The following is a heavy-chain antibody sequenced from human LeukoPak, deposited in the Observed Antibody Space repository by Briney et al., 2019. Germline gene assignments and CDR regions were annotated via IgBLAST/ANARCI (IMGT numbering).Heavy chain of an antibody. Sequence: PSETLSLTCTVSGYSISSGCYWGWIRQPPGKGLEWIGSIYHSGSTYYNPSLKSRVTISVDTSKNQFSLKLSSVTAADTAVYYCARDYHFGSIVATIRGVGPYYFDYWGQRTLVTVSS. J-gene: IGHJ4*02. CDR2: IYHSGST. D-gene: IGHD5-12*01. V-gene: IGHV4-38-2*02. CDR3: ARDYHFGSIVATIRGVGPYYFDY. CDR1: GYSISSGCY.